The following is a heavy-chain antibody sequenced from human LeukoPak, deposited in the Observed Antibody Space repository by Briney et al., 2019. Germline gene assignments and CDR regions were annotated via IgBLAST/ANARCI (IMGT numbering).Heavy chain of an antibody. Sequence: SETLSLTCTVSVGSINIYYWSWIRQPPGKGRVGIGYIYYSGSTNYNPSLKRPVTISVDTPKKQFSLQLSSVTAADTAVLFLERVSIEAAGHFDYWGQGTLVTVSS. J-gene: IGHJ4*02. D-gene: IGHD6-13*01. CDR1: VGSINIYY. CDR2: IYYSGST. CDR3: ERVSIEAAGHFDY. V-gene: IGHV4-59*01.